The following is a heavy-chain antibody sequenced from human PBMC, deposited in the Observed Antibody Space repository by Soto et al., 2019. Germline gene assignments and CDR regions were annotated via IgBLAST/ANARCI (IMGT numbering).Heavy chain of an antibody. Sequence: QVQLVQSGAEVKKPGASVKVSCKASGYTFTSYDINWVRQATGQGLEWMGWMNPNSGNTGYAQKLQGRVTMTRNTSISTAYMVLSSLGSEDTAVYYCARSPKYYDGSGSYYNDLSYYMDVWGKGTTVTVSS. D-gene: IGHD3-10*01. CDR1: GYTFTSYD. CDR3: ARSPKYYDGSGSYYNDLSYYMDV. CDR2: MNPNSGNT. J-gene: IGHJ6*03. V-gene: IGHV1-8*01.